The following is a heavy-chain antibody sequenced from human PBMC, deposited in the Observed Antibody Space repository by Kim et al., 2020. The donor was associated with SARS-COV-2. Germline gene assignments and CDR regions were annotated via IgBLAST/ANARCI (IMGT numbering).Heavy chain of an antibody. V-gene: IGHV3-9*01. Sequence: GGSLRLSCAASGFTFDDYAMHWVRQAPGKGLEWVSGISWNSGSIGYADSVKGRFTISRDNAKNSLYLQMNSLRAEDTALYYCAKGLWFGELCFDHWGQGTLVTVSS. CDR3: AKGLWFGELCFDH. CDR1: GFTFDDYA. CDR2: ISWNSGSI. J-gene: IGHJ4*02. D-gene: IGHD3-10*01.